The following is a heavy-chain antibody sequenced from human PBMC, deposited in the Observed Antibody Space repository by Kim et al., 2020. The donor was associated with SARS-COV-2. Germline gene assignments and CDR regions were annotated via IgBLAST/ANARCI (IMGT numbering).Heavy chain of an antibody. CDR1: GFTFSSYS. V-gene: IGHV3-48*02. CDR3: ARDHHSSSWEYSYYGMDV. D-gene: IGHD6-13*01. CDR2: ISSSSSTI. J-gene: IGHJ6*02. Sequence: GGSLRLSCAASGFTFSSYSMNWVRQAPGKGLEWVSYISSSSSTIYYADSVKGRFTISRDNAKNSLYLQMNSLRDEDTAVYYCARDHHSSSWEYSYYGMDVGGQGTTVTVSS.